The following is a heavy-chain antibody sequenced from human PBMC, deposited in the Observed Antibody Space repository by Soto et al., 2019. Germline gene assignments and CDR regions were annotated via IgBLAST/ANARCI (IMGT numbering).Heavy chain of an antibody. Sequence: GGSLRLSCAASGFTVSSNYMSWVRQAPGKGLEWVSVIYSGGSTYYADSVKGRFTISRDNSKNTLYLQMNSLRAEDTAVYYCARDHTATGITIFGVADYYYYMDVWGKGTTVTVSS. J-gene: IGHJ6*03. CDR2: IYSGGST. CDR1: GFTVSSNY. D-gene: IGHD3-3*01. V-gene: IGHV3-66*01. CDR3: ARDHTATGITIFGVADYYYYMDV.